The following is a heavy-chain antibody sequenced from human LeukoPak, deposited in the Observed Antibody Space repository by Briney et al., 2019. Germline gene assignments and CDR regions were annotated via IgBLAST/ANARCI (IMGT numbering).Heavy chain of an antibody. V-gene: IGHV4-59*12. CDR3: ATALGLLWFGTYTSGGWFDP. Sequence: PSETLSLTCTVSGGSISSYNWSWIRQPPGKGLEWIGYISYSGSTNYNPSLKSRVTISVDTSKNQFSLKLSSVTAADTAVYYCATALGLLWFGTYTSGGWFDPWGQGTLVTVSS. CDR1: GGSISSYN. D-gene: IGHD3-10*01. J-gene: IGHJ5*02. CDR2: ISYSGST.